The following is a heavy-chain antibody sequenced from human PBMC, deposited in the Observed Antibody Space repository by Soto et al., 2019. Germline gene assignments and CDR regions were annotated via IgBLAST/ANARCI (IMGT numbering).Heavy chain of an antibody. J-gene: IGHJ4*02. Sequence: GGSLRLSCAASGFTFSSYAMHWVRQAPGKGLEYVSAISSNGGSTYYANSVKGRFTISRDNSKNTLYLQMGSLRAEDMAVYYCARAPYYSNYRYPIFDYWGQGTLVTVSS. V-gene: IGHV3-64*01. D-gene: IGHD4-4*01. CDR3: ARAPYYSNYRYPIFDY. CDR1: GFTFSSYA. CDR2: ISSNGGST.